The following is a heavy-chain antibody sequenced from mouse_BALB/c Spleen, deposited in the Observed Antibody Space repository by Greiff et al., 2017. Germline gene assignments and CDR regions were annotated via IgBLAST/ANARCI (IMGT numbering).Heavy chain of an antibody. CDR1: GFSLTSYG. CDR2: IWSGGST. V-gene: IGHV2-4-1*01. J-gene: IGHJ3*01. D-gene: IGHD2-2*01. CDR3: ARIYYGYDGFAY. Sequence: QVQLKESGPGLVQPSQSLSITCTVSGFSLTSYGVHWVRQSPGKGLEWLGVIWSGGSTDYNAAFISRLSISKDNSKSQVFFKMNSLQADATAIYYCARIYYGYDGFAYWGQGTLVTVSA.